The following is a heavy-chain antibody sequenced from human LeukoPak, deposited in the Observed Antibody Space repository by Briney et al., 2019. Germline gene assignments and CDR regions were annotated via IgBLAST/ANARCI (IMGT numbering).Heavy chain of an antibody. D-gene: IGHD2-2*01. CDR3: ARVGVPAVASNWFDP. CDR1: GYTFTSYY. CDR2: INPSGGST. V-gene: IGHV1-46*01. J-gene: IGHJ5*02. Sequence: GASVEVSCKASGYTFTSYYMHWVRQAPGQGLEWMGIINPSGGSTSYAQKFQGRVTMTRDTSTSTVYMELSSLRSEDTAVYYCARVGVPAVASNWFDPWGQGTLVTVSS.